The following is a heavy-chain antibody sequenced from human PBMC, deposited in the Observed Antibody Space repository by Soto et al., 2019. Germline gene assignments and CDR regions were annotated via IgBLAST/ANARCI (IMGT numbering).Heavy chain of an antibody. Sequence: SFAASGFTFDDYAMHLVVQAPGNFLEGVSGISWNSGSIGYADSVKGRFTISRDNAKNSLYLQMNSLRAEDTAVYYCAREGCSSTSCYPPYYYYGMDVWGQGTTVTVSS. V-gene: IGHV3-9*01. D-gene: IGHD2-2*01. CDR2: ISWNSGSI. CDR1: GFTFDDYA. CDR3: AREGCSSTSCYPPYYYYGMDV. J-gene: IGHJ6*02.